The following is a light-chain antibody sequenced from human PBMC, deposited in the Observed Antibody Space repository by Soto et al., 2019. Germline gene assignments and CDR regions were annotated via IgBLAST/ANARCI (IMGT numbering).Light chain of an antibody. CDR1: SSDVGGYNY. J-gene: IGLJ2*01. Sequence: QSALTQPPSASGSPGQSVTISCTGTSSDVGGYNYVSWYQQHPGKAPKLMISEVSKRPSGVPDRFSGSKSGNTASLTVSGLQAEDEADYYCSSYADSIVLFGGGTHLTVL. V-gene: IGLV2-8*01. CDR2: EVS. CDR3: SSYADSIVL.